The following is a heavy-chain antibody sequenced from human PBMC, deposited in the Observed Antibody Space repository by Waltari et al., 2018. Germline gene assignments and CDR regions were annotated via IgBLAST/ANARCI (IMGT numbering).Heavy chain of an antibody. CDR3: AREIAAGANNWFDP. D-gene: IGHD6-13*01. J-gene: IGHJ5*02. CDR1: GGSISSHY. Sequence: QVQLQESGPGLVKPSETLSLTCTVSGGSISSHYWSWIRQPPGKGLEWIGYIYYSGSTNYNPSLKSRVTISVDTSKNQFSLKLSSVTAADTAVYYCAREIAAGANNWFDPWGQGTLVTVSS. CDR2: IYYSGST. V-gene: IGHV4-59*11.